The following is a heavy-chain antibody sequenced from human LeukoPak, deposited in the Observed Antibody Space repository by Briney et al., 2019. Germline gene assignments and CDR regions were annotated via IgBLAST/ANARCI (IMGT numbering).Heavy chain of an antibody. CDR3: ARKGGIYCNDGCFHDAFDI. V-gene: IGHV3-7*01. D-gene: IGHD2/OR15-2a*01. CDR2: IDGDGAES. J-gene: IGHJ3*02. CDR1: GFTFNNYW. Sequence: GESLRLSCAASGFTFNNYWLSWVRQAPGKGLEWVANIDGDGAESHSVDSEKGRFTISRDNAKNSLFLQMNSLRGEDTAVYYCARKGGIYCNDGCFHDAFDIWGQGTTVTVSS.